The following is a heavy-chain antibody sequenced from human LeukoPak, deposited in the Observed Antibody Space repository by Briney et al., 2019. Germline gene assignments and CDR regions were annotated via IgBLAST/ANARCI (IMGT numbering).Heavy chain of an antibody. Sequence: PGGALRLSCAASGFSFSDQYIDWVRQAPGKGLEGVAVISYYGSKKYYADPVKGRFTISRDNSKNTLYLQMNSLRAEDTAVHYCAKSGICSGGSCFHDSFDIWGQGTMVTVSS. CDR3: AKSGICSGGSCFHDSFDI. CDR1: GFSFSDQY. D-gene: IGHD2-15*01. CDR2: ISYYGSKK. J-gene: IGHJ3*02. V-gene: IGHV3-30*18.